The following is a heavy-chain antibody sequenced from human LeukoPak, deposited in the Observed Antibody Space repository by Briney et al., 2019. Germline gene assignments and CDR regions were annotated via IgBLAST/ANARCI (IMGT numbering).Heavy chain of an antibody. CDR2: ISYDGSNK. J-gene: IGHJ2*01. CDR3: ARDGVAGLSWYLDL. V-gene: IGHV3-30*01. CDR1: GFTFSSYA. Sequence: GGSLRLSCAASGFTFSSYAMHWVRQAPGKGLEWVADISYDGSNKYYADSVQGLFDVSIHNSQDTLYLQMNGLRDEDTAGYYCARDGVAGLSWYLDLWRRDPLVTVSS. D-gene: IGHD6-19*01.